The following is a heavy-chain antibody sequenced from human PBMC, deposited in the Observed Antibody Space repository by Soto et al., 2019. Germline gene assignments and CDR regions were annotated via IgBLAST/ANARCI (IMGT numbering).Heavy chain of an antibody. J-gene: IGHJ4*01. CDR1: GYTFTNYG. V-gene: IGHV1-18*04. D-gene: IGHD6-13*01. CDR2: IRAYNGNT. CDR3: ARGSGDRSSWDLDFDD. Sequence: SSVKVSWKASGYTFTNYGFNWGRKAPGQGLEWVGWIRAYNGNTKYAQKFQGRVTMTTDTSTSTAYLELRSLRSDDTAVYSCARGSGDRSSWDLDFDDWG.